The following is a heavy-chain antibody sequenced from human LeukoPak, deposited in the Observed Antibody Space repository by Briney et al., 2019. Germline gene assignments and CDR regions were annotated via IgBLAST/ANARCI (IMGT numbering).Heavy chain of an antibody. V-gene: IGHV4-34*01. CDR2: INHSGST. J-gene: IGHJ4*02. CDR3: ASLPHYYDSSGYSDY. CDR1: GGSFSGYY. Sequence: SETLSLTCAVYGGSFSGYYWSCIRQPPGKGLEWIGEINHSGSTNYNPSLKSRVTISVDTSKNQFSLKLSSVTAADTAVYYCASLPHYYDSSGYSDYWGQGTLVTVSS. D-gene: IGHD3-22*01.